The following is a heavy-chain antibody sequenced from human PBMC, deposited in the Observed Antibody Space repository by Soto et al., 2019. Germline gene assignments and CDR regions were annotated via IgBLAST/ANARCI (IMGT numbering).Heavy chain of an antibody. CDR1: GGSISSGDYY. V-gene: IGHV4-30-4*01. D-gene: IGHD3-10*01. CDR3: ARVRAVRGVLPPTNWFEP. Sequence: PSETLSLTCTVPGGSISSGDYYWSWIRQPPGKGLEWIGYIYYSGSTYYNPSLKSRVTISVDTSKNQFSLKLSSVTAADTAVYYCARVRAVRGVLPPTNWFEPWGQGTLVTVSS. J-gene: IGHJ5*02. CDR2: IYYSGST.